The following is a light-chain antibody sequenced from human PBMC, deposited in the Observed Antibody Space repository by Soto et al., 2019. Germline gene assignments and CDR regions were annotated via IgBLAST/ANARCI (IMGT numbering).Light chain of an antibody. CDR3: SSYTSSSTLFV. CDR2: DVS. CDR1: SSDVGGYNY. Sequence: QSALTQPSSASGSPGQSITISCTGTSSDVGGYNYVSWYQQHPGKAPKLMIYDVSNRPSGVSNRLSGCKSGNTASLTISGLQAEDEADYYCSSYTSSSTLFVFGTGTKLTVL. V-gene: IGLV2-14*01. J-gene: IGLJ1*01.